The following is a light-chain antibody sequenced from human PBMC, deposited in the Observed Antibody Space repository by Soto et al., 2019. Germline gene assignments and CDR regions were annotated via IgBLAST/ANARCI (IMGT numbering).Light chain of an antibody. J-gene: IGLJ2*01. V-gene: IGLV2-14*03. CDR3: VSYTSRTNLVV. CDR1: HSDVGGSDY. CDR2: DVR. Sequence: QSALIQPASVSGSPGQSITISCTGTHSDVGGSDYVSWFQQYPGRAPKLLIFDVRDRPSGVSNRFSGSKSGATASLTISGLQADDEADYYCVSYTSRTNLVVFGTGTKLTVL.